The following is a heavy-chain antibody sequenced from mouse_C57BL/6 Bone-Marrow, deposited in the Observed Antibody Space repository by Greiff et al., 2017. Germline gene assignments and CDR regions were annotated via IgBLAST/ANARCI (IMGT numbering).Heavy chain of an antibody. J-gene: IGHJ1*01. Sequence: QVQLQQPGAELVRPGASVKLSCKASGYTFTSYWITWVKQRPGQGLEWIGNIYPSDSYTNYNQKFKDKATLTVDKSSSTAYMQLSSPTSEDSAVYYYKRYTTVVAEDWYFDVWGAGTAVTVSA. CDR3: KRYTTVVAEDWYFDV. CDR2: IYPSDSYT. CDR1: GYTFTSYW. D-gene: IGHD1-1*01. V-gene: IGHV1-69*02.